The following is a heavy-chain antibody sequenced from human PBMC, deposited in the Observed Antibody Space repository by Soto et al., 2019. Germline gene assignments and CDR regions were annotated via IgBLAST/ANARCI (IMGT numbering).Heavy chain of an antibody. CDR3: ARDQADTDMVFDY. CDR2: IYQRGST. J-gene: IGHJ4*02. CDR1: GDSISSGGYY. V-gene: IGHV4-31*03. D-gene: IGHD5-18*01. Sequence: QVQLQESGPGLVKPSQTLSLTCTVSGDSISSGGYYWTWIRQHPGKGLEWIGYIYQRGSTYYNPYLKSRVTISIDTSKNQFSLNLNSVTAADTAVYYCARDQADTDMVFDYWGQGTLVTVSS.